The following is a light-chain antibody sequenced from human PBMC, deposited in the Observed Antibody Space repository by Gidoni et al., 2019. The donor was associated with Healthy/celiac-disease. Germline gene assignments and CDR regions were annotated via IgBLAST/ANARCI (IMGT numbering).Light chain of an antibody. CDR2: DAS. Sequence: ELVLTQSPATLSLSPGERATLSCRASQSVSSYLAWYQQKPGQAPRLLIYDASNRATGIPARLSGSGSGTDFTLTISSLEPEDFAVYYCQQRSNWYTFGQGTKLEIK. CDR3: QQRSNWYT. V-gene: IGKV3-11*01. J-gene: IGKJ2*01. CDR1: QSVSSY.